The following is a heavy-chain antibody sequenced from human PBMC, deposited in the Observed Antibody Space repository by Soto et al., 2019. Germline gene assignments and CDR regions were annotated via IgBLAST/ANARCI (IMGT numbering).Heavy chain of an antibody. D-gene: IGHD3-22*01. CDR2: ISSSSSTI. CDR1: GFPFSSYS. V-gene: IGHV3-48*02. J-gene: IGHJ4*02. CDR3: ARGNPITMIVVVAPDFDY. Sequence: GGSLSLSCAASGFPFSSYSMNWVRQAPGKGLEWVSYISSSSSTIYYADSVKGRFTISRDNAKNSLYLQMNSLRDEDTAVYYCARGNPITMIVVVAPDFDYWGQGTLVTVSS.